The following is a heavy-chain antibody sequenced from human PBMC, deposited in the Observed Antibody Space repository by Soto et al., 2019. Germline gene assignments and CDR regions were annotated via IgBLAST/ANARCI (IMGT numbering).Heavy chain of an antibody. CDR3: ARDRFWDGLDY. J-gene: IGHJ4*02. V-gene: IGHV4-4*07. CDR2: IYTSGST. CDR1: GGSISSYY. Sequence: SATLALTCTVSGGSISSYYWSWILQPAGKGLEWIGRIYTSGSTNYNPSLKSRVTMSVDTSKNQFSLKLSSVTAADTALYYCARDRFWDGLDYWGQGTLVTVSS. D-gene: IGHD3-10*01.